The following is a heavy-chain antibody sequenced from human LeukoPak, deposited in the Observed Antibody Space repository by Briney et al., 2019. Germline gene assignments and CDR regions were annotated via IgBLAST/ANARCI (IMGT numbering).Heavy chain of an antibody. CDR3: ARVTSLAVNHWGYFDY. J-gene: IGHJ4*02. V-gene: IGHV4-38-2*02. CDR1: GYSLSSGYY. D-gene: IGHD2-15*01. Sequence: PSETLSLTCTVSGYSLSSGYYWGWIRQPPGKGLEWIGSIYHSGSTYYNPSLKSRVTISVGTSKTQFSLNLTSVTAADTAVYYCARVTSLAVNHWGYFDYWGQGTLVTVSS. CDR2: IYHSGST.